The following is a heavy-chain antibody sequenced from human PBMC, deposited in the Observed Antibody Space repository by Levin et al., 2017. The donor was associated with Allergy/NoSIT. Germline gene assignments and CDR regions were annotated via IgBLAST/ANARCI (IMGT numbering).Heavy chain of an antibody. Sequence: RPGGSLRLSCAASGFTFTTYSMNWVRQAPGKGLEWVSFISSSGSYIHYADSVKGRFTISRDNAKNSLYLQMSSLRAEDTAVYYCARLGCSSSTCYGGSYYHGMDVWGQGTTVTVS. D-gene: IGHD2-2*01. CDR2: ISSSGSYI. V-gene: IGHV3-21*01. J-gene: IGHJ6*02. CDR3: ARLGCSSSTCYGGSYYHGMDV. CDR1: GFTFTTYS.